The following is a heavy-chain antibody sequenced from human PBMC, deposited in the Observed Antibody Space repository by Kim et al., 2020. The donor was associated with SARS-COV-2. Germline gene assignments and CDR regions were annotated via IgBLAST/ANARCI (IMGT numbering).Heavy chain of an antibody. Sequence: SVKVSCKASGGTFSSYAISWVRQAPGQGLEWMGRIIPILGIANYAQKFQGRVTITADKSTSTAYMELSSLRSEDTAVYYCARDRGIDYDSSGYDYWGQGTLVTVSS. D-gene: IGHD3-22*01. CDR2: IIPILGIA. CDR1: GGTFSSYA. J-gene: IGHJ4*02. V-gene: IGHV1-69*04. CDR3: ARDRGIDYDSSGYDY.